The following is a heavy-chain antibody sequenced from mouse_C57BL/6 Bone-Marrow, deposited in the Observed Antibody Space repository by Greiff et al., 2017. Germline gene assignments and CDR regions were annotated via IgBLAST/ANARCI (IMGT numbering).Heavy chain of an antibody. V-gene: IGHV1-81*01. J-gene: IGHJ1*03. CDR2: IYPRSGNT. CDR1: GYTFTSYG. D-gene: IGHD3-1*01. CDR3: AREGLYWYFDV. Sequence: VQLVESGAELARPGASVKLSCKASGYTFTSYGISWVKQRTGQGLEWIGEIYPRSGNTYYNEKFKGKATLTADKSSSTAYMELRSLTSEDSAVYFCAREGLYWYFDVWGTGTTVTVSS.